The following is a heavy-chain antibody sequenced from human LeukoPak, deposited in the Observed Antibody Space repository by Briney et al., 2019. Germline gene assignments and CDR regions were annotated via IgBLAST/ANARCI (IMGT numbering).Heavy chain of an antibody. CDR3: ARGPVSIFGVVSARFFDY. CDR2: INHTGST. D-gene: IGHD3-3*01. J-gene: IGHJ4*02. Sequence: SETLSLTCTVSGGSISSYYWSWIRQPPGKGLEWIGEINHTGSTNYNPSLKSRVTISVDTSKNQFSLKLSSVTAADTAVYYCARGPVSIFGVVSARFFDYWGQGTLVTVSS. V-gene: IGHV4-34*01. CDR1: GGSISSYY.